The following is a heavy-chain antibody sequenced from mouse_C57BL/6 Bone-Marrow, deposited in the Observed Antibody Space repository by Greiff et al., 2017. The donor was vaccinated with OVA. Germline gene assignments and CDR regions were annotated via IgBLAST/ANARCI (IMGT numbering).Heavy chain of an antibody. Sequence: QVQLQQSGPELVKPGASVKISCKASGYAFSSSWLNWVKQRPGQGLEWIGRIYPGDGDTNYNGKFKGKATLTADKSSSTAYMQLSSLTSEDSAVYFCARGGYGKAYYAMGYWGQGASVTVAS. CDR3: ARGGYGKAYYAMGY. CDR2: IYPGDGDT. D-gene: IGHD2-2*01. J-gene: IGHJ4*01. CDR1: GYAFSSSW. V-gene: IGHV1-82*01.